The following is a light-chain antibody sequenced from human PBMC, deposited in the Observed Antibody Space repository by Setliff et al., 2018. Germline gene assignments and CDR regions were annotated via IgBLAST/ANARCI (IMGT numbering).Light chain of an antibody. Sequence: QSALTQPASVSGSPGQSITISCTGTSSDVGGYDYVSWYQQHPDKAPKLMIFDVSNRPSGVSNRFSGSKSGNTASLTISGLQAEDEADYYCSSYAGSSTLYVFGTGTKV. CDR3: SSYAGSSTLYV. J-gene: IGLJ1*01. V-gene: IGLV2-14*03. CDR2: DVS. CDR1: SSDVGGYDY.